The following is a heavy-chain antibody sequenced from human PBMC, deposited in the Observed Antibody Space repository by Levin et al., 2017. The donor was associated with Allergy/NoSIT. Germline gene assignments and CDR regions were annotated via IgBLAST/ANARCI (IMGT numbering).Heavy chain of an antibody. CDR3: ARHVATKPYFDF. J-gene: IGHJ4*02. CDR1: GDSIRSNY. Sequence: GSLRLSCSVSGDSIRSNYWNWIRQPPGMGLEWIGFIHYSGNSNYNPSLKSRVTISIDTSKNQFSLSLSSMTPADTAVYYCARHVATKPYFDFWGQGAQVTVSS. V-gene: IGHV4-59*01. D-gene: IGHD5-12*01. CDR2: IHYSGNS.